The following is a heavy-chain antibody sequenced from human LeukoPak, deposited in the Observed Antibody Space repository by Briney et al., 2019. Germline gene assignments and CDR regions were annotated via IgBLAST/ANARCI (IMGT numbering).Heavy chain of an antibody. J-gene: IGHJ6*03. V-gene: IGHV4-59*01. D-gene: IGHD1-14*01. CDR3: ARGYTTDYYYMDV. Sequence: SETLSLTCTVSGGSISPNYWSWIRQPPGKGLEWIGFIYYTGRTRYNPSLQSRVTISGDTSKNHFSLKLSSLSAADTAVYYCARGYTTDYYYMDVWGKGTTVTVSS. CDR2: IYYTGRT. CDR1: GGSISPNY.